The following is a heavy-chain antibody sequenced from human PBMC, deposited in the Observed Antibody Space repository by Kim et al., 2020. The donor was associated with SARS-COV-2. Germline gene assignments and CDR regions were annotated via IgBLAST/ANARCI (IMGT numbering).Heavy chain of an antibody. CDR3: ARQNYGSGVYVDY. CDR1: GYSFTSYW. J-gene: IGHJ4*02. V-gene: IGHV5-10-1*01. Sequence: GEAHKISCKGSGYSFTSYWISWVRQMPGKGLEWMGRIDPSDSYTNYSPSFQGHVTISADKSISTAYLQCSSLKASDTAMYYCARQNYGSGVYVDYWGQGTLVTVSS. CDR2: IDPSDSYT. D-gene: IGHD3-10*01.